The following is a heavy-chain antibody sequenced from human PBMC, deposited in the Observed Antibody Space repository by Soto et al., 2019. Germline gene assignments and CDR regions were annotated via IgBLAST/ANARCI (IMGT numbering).Heavy chain of an antibody. J-gene: IGHJ3*02. Sequence: PGVSLRLSCAASEFTFSTYAMSWVRQAPGKGLEWVSVISGSGGTTYYADSVTGRFTISRDISKNTLYLQMNSLKAEQSAVYYCAKGPSITIDFDIRGQGTMGTVAS. CDR2: ISGSGGTT. CDR3: AKGPSITIDFDI. V-gene: IGHV3-23*01. CDR1: EFTFSTYA. D-gene: IGHD3-9*01.